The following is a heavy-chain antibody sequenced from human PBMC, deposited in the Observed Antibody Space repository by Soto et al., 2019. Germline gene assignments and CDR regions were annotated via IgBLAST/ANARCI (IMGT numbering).Heavy chain of an antibody. D-gene: IGHD2-15*01. CDR2: IYYSGST. CDR1: GGSISSGDYY. Sequence: SETLSLTCTVSGGSISSGDYYWSWIRQPPGKGLEWIGYIYYSGSTYYNPSLKSRVTISVDTSKNQFSLKLSSVTAADTAVYYCARDRACSGGSCYSDYYGMDVWGQGTTVTVSS. V-gene: IGHV4-30-4*01. J-gene: IGHJ6*02. CDR3: ARDRACSGGSCYSDYYGMDV.